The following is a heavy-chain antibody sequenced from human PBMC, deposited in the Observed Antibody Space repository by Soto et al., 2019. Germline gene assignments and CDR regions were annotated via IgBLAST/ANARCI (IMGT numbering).Heavy chain of an antibody. J-gene: IGHJ4*02. V-gene: IGHV1-2*04. D-gene: IGHD4-17*01. CDR2: INPNSGGT. CDR3: ARAYYGDDGNFDN. CDR1: GYTFTGNY. Sequence: GVSVKVSCKASGYTFTGNYMHWARQAPGQGLEWMGWINPNSGGTNYAQKFQGWVTMTRDTSISTAYMELSRLRSDDTAVYYCARAYYGDDGNFDNWGQGTLVTGSS.